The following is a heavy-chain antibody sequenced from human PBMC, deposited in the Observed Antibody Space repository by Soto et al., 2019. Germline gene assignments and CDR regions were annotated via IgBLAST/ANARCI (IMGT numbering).Heavy chain of an antibody. D-gene: IGHD5-12*01. J-gene: IGHJ6*02. V-gene: IGHV4-39*01. CDR2: IYYSGST. CDR1: GGSISSSSYY. Sequence: QLQLQESGPGLVKPSETLSLTCTVSGGSISSSSYYWGWIRQPPGKGLEWIGSIYYSGSTYYNPSHNVRFPMSVHPSKNQFSLKLGSVTAANTAVDYCARPGGYRGLVHHYYCGMDVWGQGTTVTGSS. CDR3: ARPGGYRGLVHHYYCGMDV.